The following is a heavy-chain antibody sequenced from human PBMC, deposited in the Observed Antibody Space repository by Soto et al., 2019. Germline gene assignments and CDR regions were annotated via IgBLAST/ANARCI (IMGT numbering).Heavy chain of an antibody. CDR3: ARDDTMVRGPAGY. CDR2: IIPIFGTA. Sequence: QVQLVQSGAEVKKPGSSVKVSCKASGGTFSSYAISWVRQAPGQGLEWMGGIIPIFGTANYAQKFQGRVTVPADESTSTAYRELSSLRSEDTAVYYCARDDTMVRGPAGYWGQGTLVTVSS. D-gene: IGHD3-10*01. CDR1: GGTFSSYA. V-gene: IGHV1-69*12. J-gene: IGHJ4*02.